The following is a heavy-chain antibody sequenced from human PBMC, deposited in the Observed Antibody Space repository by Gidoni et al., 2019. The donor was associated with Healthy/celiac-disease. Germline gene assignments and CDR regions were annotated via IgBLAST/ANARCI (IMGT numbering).Heavy chain of an antibody. Sequence: QVQLVQSGAEVKKPGASVKVSCKASGYTFTSYDLNWVRQATGQGLEWMGWMNPNSGNTGYAQKFQGRVTMTRNTSISTAYMELSSLRSEDTAVYYCARGRGYSGYEYYYYGMDVWGQGTTVTVSS. CDR1: GYTFTSYD. CDR2: MNPNSGNT. J-gene: IGHJ6*02. V-gene: IGHV1-8*01. D-gene: IGHD5-12*01. CDR3: ARGRGYSGYEYYYYGMDV.